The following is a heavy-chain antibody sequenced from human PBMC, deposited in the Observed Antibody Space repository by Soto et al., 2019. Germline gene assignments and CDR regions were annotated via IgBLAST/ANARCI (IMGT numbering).Heavy chain of an antibody. Sequence: VQLQESGPGLVKPSQTLSLTCPVSGGSISSGGYYWSWIRQLPGKGLEWIGYFYYSGSTYYNPSIKRRVSILPDKSKSQFSLRLSSVTAADTGVYYCARGQQLARSLPPRNWFDPCGPGTLVTVSS. D-gene: IGHD6-13*01. J-gene: IGHJ5*02. V-gene: IGHV4-31*03. CDR3: ARGQQLARSLPPRNWFDP. CDR2: FYYSGST. CDR1: GGSISSGGYY.